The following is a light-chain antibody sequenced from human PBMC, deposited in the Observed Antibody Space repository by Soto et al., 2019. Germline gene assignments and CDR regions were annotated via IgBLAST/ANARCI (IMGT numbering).Light chain of an antibody. CDR1: SSNIGSNT. CDR3: AAWDDSLHGVV. V-gene: IGLV1-44*01. Sequence: QSVLTQPPSASGTPGQRVTISCSGSSSNIGSNTVNWYQQLPGTSPKLLIYSNSQRPSGVPDRFSGSKPGTSASLAISGLQSEDEADYYCAAWDDSLHGVVFGGGTKLTVL. CDR2: SNS. J-gene: IGLJ2*01.